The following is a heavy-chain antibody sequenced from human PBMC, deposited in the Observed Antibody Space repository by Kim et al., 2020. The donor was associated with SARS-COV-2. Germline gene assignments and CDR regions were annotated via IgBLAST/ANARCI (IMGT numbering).Heavy chain of an antibody. Sequence: NTNYAQKLQGRVTMTTDTSTSTAYMELRSLRSDDTAVYYCARVGGWYFDLWGRGTLVTVSS. J-gene: IGHJ2*01. D-gene: IGHD3-10*01. CDR3: ARVGGWYFDL. CDR2: NT. V-gene: IGHV1-18*01.